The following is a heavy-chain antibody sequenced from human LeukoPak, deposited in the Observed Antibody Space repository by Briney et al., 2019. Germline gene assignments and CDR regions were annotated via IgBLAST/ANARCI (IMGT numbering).Heavy chain of an antibody. CDR2: ISGSGGST. V-gene: IGHV3-23*01. D-gene: IGHD6-19*01. CDR1: GFTFSSYA. CDR3: AKDHAVAGTNWFDP. J-gene: IGHJ5*02. Sequence: PGASLRLSCAASGFTFSSYAMSWVRQAPGKGLEWVSAISGSGGSTYYADSVKGRFTISRDNSKNTLYLQMNSLRAEDTAVYYCAKDHAVAGTNWFDPWGQGTLVTVSS.